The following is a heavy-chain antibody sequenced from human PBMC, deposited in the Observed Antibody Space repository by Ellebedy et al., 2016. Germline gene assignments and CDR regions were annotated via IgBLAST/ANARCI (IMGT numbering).Heavy chain of an antibody. CDR2: IYYSGST. Sequence: SETLSLXCTVSGGSISSGGYYWSWIRQHPGKGLEWIGYIYYSGSTYYNPSLKSRVTISVDTSKNQFSLKLSSVTAADTAVYYCARDKKDANYYYGMDVWGQGTTVTVSS. CDR3: ARDKKDANYYYGMDV. CDR1: GGSISSGGYY. J-gene: IGHJ6*02. V-gene: IGHV4-31*03.